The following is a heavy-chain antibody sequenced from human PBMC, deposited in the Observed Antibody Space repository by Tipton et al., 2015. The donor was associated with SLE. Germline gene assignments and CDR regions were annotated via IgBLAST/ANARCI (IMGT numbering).Heavy chain of an antibody. CDR2: VYHGGGS. CDR3: AGGGFGDPNWFDP. J-gene: IGHJ5*02. D-gene: IGHD3-10*01. CDR1: GGSITSYY. Sequence: TLSLTCTVSGGSITSYYWTWIRQPPGKRLEWIGFVYHGGGSNYNPSLESRVTMSVDTSKNQLSLKLTSVTAADTAIYYCAGGGFGDPNWFDPWGQGTLVTVSS. V-gene: IGHV4-59*01.